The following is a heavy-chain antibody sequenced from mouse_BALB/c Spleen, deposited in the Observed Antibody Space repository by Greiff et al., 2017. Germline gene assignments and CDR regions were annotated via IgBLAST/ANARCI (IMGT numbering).Heavy chain of an antibody. CDR2: IRSKSNNYAT. V-gene: IGHV10-3*03. CDR3: GRERGPGYAMDY. Sequence: DVKLVESGGGLVQPKGSLKLSCAASGFTFNTYAMHWVCQAPGKGLEWVARIRSKSNNYATYYADSVKDRFTISRDDSQSMLYLQMNNLKTEDTAQYFRGRERGPGYAMDYWGQGTSVTVSS. J-gene: IGHJ4*01. CDR1: GFTFNTYA.